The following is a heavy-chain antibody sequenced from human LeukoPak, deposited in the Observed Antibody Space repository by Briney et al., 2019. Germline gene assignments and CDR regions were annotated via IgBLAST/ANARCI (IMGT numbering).Heavy chain of an antibody. CDR2: ISYDGSNK. Sequence: GGSLRLSCAASGFTFSSYGMHWVRQAPGKGLEWVAVISYDGSNKYYADSVKGRFTISRDNAKNSLYLQMNSLRVEDTAVYYCARAQTMVAYPFLYWGQGTLVTVSS. CDR1: GFTFSSYG. J-gene: IGHJ4*02. V-gene: IGHV3-30*03. CDR3: ARAQTMVAYPFLY. D-gene: IGHD4/OR15-4a*01.